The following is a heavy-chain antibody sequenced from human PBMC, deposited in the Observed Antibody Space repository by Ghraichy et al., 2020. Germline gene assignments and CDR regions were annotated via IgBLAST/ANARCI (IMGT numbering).Heavy chain of an antibody. Sequence: SETLSLTCAVYGGSFSGYYWSWIRQPPGKGLEWIGEINHSGSTNYNPSLKSRVTISVDTSKNQFSLKLSSVTAADTAVYYCARGRGQRKWLIIYGMDVWGQGTTVTVSS. CDR2: INHSGST. J-gene: IGHJ6*02. D-gene: IGHD3-22*01. V-gene: IGHV4-34*01. CDR1: GGSFSGYY. CDR3: ARGRGQRKWLIIYGMDV.